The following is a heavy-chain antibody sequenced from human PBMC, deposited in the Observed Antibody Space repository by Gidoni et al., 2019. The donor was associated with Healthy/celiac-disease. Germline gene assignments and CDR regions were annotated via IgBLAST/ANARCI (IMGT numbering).Heavy chain of an antibody. D-gene: IGHD5-12*01. Sequence: QVQLQESGPGLVKPSETLSLTCTVPGYSISSGYYWGWIRQPPGKGLEWIGSIYHSGSTYYNPSLKSRVTISVDTSKNQFSLKLSSVTAADTAVYYCAREADIVATINYWGQGTLVTVSS. J-gene: IGHJ4*02. CDR1: GYSISSGYY. CDR2: IYHSGST. CDR3: AREADIVATINY. V-gene: IGHV4-38-2*02.